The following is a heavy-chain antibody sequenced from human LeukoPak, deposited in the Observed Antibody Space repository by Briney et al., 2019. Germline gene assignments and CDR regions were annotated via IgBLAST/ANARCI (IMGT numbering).Heavy chain of an antibody. CDR3: ASRPAPSLGPLDY. D-gene: IGHD2-2*01. V-gene: IGHV3-23*01. CDR2: FSGSGGST. J-gene: IGHJ4*02. Sequence: GGSLRLSCAASGFTFSNYSMAWVRQIPGKGLEWVSVFSGSGGSTYYADSVKGRFTVSRDNSKNTLYLQMNNLRVDDTAIYYCASRPAPSLGPLDYWGQGTLVTVSS. CDR1: GFTFSNYS.